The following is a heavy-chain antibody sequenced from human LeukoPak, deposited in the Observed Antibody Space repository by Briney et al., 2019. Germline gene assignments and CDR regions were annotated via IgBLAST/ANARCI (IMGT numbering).Heavy chain of an antibody. CDR3: ARXXXXXXYFDASRAFDI. J-gene: IGHJ3*02. V-gene: IGHV3-7*03. D-gene: IGHD3-9*01. Sequence: GGSLRLSCAASGFTFSSYWMSWVRQAPGKGLEWVANIKQDGSEKYYVDSVKGRFTISRDNAKNSLYLQMNSLRAEDTAVYYCARXXXXXXYFDASRAFDIWGQGTMVTVSS. CDR1: GFTFSSYW. CDR2: IKQDGSEK.